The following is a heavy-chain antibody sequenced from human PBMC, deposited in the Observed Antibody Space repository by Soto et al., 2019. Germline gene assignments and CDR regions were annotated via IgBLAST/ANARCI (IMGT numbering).Heavy chain of an antibody. D-gene: IGHD6-13*01. V-gene: IGHV4-34*01. CDR3: ARGRWESSSWYLYYYYGMDV. Sequence: SETLSLTCAVYGGSFSGYYWSWIRQPPGKGLEWIGKINHSGSTNYNPSLKSRVTISVDTSKNQFSLKLSSVTAADTAVYYCARGRWESSSWYLYYYYGMDVWGQGTTVTVSS. CDR1: GGSFSGYY. CDR2: INHSGST. J-gene: IGHJ6*02.